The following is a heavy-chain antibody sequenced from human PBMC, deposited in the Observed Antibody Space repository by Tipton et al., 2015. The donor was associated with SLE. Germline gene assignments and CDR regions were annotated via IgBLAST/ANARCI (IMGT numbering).Heavy chain of an antibody. V-gene: IGHV3-7*01. D-gene: IGHD3-16*01. CDR1: GCTFSSYW. CDR2: IKQDGSEK. J-gene: IGHJ6*03. Sequence: GSLRLSCAASGCTFSSYWMSWVRQAPGKGLEWVANIKQDGSEKYYADSVKGRFTISRDNSKNTLYLQMNSLRAEDTAMYYCAKEIQGNLGALYYYYYMDVWGKGTTVTVSS. CDR3: AKEIQGNLGALYYYYYMDV.